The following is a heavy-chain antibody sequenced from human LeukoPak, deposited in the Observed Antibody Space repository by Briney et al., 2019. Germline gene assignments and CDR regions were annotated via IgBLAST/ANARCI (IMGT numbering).Heavy chain of an antibody. CDR2: INPNSGGT. J-gene: IGHJ6*03. Sequence: ASVKVSCKASEYTFTDYYMHWVRQAPGQGLEWMGWINPNSGGTNYAQKFQGRVTLTRDTSISTAYMELSRLRSDDTAVYYCARDMGYCSGGSCYYYYMDVWGKGTTVTISS. CDR3: ARDMGYCSGGSCYYYYMDV. D-gene: IGHD2-15*01. CDR1: EYTFTDYY. V-gene: IGHV1-2*02.